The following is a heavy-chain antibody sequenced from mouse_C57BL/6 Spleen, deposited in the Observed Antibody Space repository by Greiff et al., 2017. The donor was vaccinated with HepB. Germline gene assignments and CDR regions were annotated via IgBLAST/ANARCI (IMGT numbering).Heavy chain of an antibody. J-gene: IGHJ4*01. D-gene: IGHD1-1*01. CDR1: GFTFSDYY. V-gene: IGHV5-12*01. CDR2: ISNGGGST. CDR3: ARHTGAMDY. Sequence: VQLKESGGGLVQPGGSLKLSCAASGFTFSDYYMYWVRQTPEKRLEWVAYISNGGGSTYYPDTVKGRFTISRDNAKNTLYLQMSRLKSEDTAMYYCARHTGAMDYWGQGTSVTVSS.